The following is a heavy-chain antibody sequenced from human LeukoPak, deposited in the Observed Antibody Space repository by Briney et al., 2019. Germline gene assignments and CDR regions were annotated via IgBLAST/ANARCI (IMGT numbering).Heavy chain of an antibody. CDR3: ARHGGYTSGYHLNWYFDL. D-gene: IGHD3-22*01. Sequence: GESLKISCKGSGCSFTSYWIGWVRQMPGKGLEWMGIIHPADSDTRYSPSFQGQVTISADRSISTAYLQWSSLKASDTAMYYCARHGGYTSGYHLNWYFDLWGRGTLVTVSS. CDR2: IHPADSDT. V-gene: IGHV5-51*01. CDR1: GCSFTSYW. J-gene: IGHJ2*01.